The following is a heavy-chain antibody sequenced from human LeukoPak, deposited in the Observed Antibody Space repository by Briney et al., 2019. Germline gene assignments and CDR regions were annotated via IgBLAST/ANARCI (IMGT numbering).Heavy chain of an antibody. Sequence: TPSETLSLTCTVSGGSISSSYWSWIRQPAGKGLEWIGRIFTSGSTNYNPSLKSRVTISVDTSKNQFSLKLSSVTAADTAVYYCARSGPYYYYYYMDVWGKGTTVTISS. CDR3: ARSGPYYYYYYMDV. D-gene: IGHD2-8*02. J-gene: IGHJ6*03. CDR1: GGSISSSY. V-gene: IGHV4-4*07. CDR2: IFTSGST.